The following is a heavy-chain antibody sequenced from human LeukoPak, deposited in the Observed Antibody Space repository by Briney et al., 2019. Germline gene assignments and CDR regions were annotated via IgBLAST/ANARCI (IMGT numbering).Heavy chain of an antibody. V-gene: IGHV3-21*06. CDR1: GFTFSNYG. Sequence: GGSLRLSCEASGFTFSNYGMNWVRQAPGKGLEWVSFTDTSGNYIYYEESVKGGFTISRENARNLLFLQMNGLRAEDTAVYYCARGRSITLLRGVAMSDGFDIWGQGAMVAVSS. D-gene: IGHD3-10*01. CDR3: ARGRSITLLRGVAMSDGFDI. CDR2: TDTSGNYI. J-gene: IGHJ3*02.